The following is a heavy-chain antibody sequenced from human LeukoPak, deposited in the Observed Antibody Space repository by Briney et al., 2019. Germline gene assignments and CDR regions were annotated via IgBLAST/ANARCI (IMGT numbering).Heavy chain of an antibody. CDR2: ISRGSGHI. CDR1: GFTFSSYS. V-gene: IGHV3-21*01. D-gene: IGHD6-13*01. CDR3: ARDVGSSWAPPDY. Sequence: GGSLRLSCAASGFTFSSYSMNWARQAPGKGLEWVSSISRGSGHINYAESVKGRFTISRDNAKNSSYLQMNSLRAEDTAVYYCARDVGSSWAPPDYWGQGTLVTVSS. J-gene: IGHJ4*02.